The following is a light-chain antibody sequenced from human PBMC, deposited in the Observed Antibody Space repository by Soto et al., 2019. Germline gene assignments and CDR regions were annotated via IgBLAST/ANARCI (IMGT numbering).Light chain of an antibody. V-gene: IGLV2-14*03. CDR3: SSYTTSNTRQIV. CDR2: DVS. J-gene: IGLJ1*01. Sequence: QSVLTQPASVSGSPGQSITISCTGTSSDVDGYNYVSWYQHHPGKAPKLIIYDVSTRPSGVSNRFSGSKSGNTASLTISGLQPEDEADYYCSSYTTSNTRQIVFGTGTKLTVL. CDR1: SSDVDGYNY.